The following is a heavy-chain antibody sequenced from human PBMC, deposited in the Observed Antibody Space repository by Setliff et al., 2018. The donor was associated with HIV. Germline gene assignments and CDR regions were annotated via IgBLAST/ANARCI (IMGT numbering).Heavy chain of an antibody. D-gene: IGHD6-6*01. V-gene: IGHV3-73*01. CDR1: GFTFSGSA. Sequence: GGSLRLSCSASGFTFSGSALHWVRQASGKGLEWVGRIKTKPNGYATAHAASVKGRFTISRDDSQNTAYLQMNSLRLEDTAVYYCAKVSSPYTTSSFVLDYWGQGTLVTVSS. J-gene: IGHJ4*02. CDR3: AKVSSPYTTSSFVLDY. CDR2: IKTKPNGYAT.